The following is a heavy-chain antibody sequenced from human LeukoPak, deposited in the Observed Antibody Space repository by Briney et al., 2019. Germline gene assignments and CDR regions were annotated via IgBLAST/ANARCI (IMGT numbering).Heavy chain of an antibody. CDR2: IYHSGTT. J-gene: IGHJ4*02. V-gene: IGHV4-38-2*02. CDR3: AREFRYGDYEY. Sequence: PSETLSLTCTVSGHSISSDYYWGWIRQPPGKGLEWIGSIYHSGTTYYNSALKSRVTISVDTSENQFSLKVTSVNAADTAVYYCAREFRYGDYEYWGQGTLVTVSS. CDR1: GHSISSDYY. D-gene: IGHD4-17*01.